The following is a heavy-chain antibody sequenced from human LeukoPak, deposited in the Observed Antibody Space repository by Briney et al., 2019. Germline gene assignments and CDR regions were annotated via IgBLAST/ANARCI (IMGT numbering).Heavy chain of an antibody. CDR3: AKGEGGTIFGVVIIPASLNLDY. Sequence: GGSLRLSCAASGFTFSSYGMHWVRQAPGKGLEWVAFIRYDGSNKYYADSVQGRFTISRDNSKNTLYLQMNSLRAEDTAVYYCAKGEGGTIFGVVIIPASLNLDYWGQGTLVTVSS. J-gene: IGHJ4*02. CDR1: GFTFSSYG. V-gene: IGHV3-30*02. CDR2: IRYDGSNK. D-gene: IGHD3-3*01.